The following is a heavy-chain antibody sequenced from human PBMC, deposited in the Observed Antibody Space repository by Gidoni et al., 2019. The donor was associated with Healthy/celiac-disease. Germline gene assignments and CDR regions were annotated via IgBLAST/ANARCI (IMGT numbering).Heavy chain of an antibody. V-gene: IGHV4-30-2*01. J-gene: IGHJ5*02. Sequence: QLQLQESGSGLVQPSQTLSLTSAVSGGSISRGGYSWSWIRQHPGKGPEWIGYIYHSGTTHYNPSLKIRVTISVDRSKNQFSLKLSSVTAADTAVYYCARERIYGGNSNLFDPWGQGTLVTVSS. CDR1: GGSISRGGYS. CDR2: IYHSGTT. D-gene: IGHD2-21*02. CDR3: ARERIYGGNSNLFDP.